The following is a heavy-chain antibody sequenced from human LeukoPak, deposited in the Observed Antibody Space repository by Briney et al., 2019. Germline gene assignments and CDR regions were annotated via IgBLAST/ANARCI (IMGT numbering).Heavy chain of an antibody. Sequence: GGSLRLSCTASGFTFSSYTMSWVRQDPGKGLKWVSTITTGGPNTYYADSVKGRFTVSRDDSKNTLYLQMNSLRVEDTAVYYCVRGSLRLPRSTPDYWGQGTLVTVSS. CDR1: GFTFSSYT. V-gene: IGHV3-23*01. J-gene: IGHJ4*02. D-gene: IGHD2-21*02. CDR2: ITTGGPNT. CDR3: VRGSLRLPRSTPDY.